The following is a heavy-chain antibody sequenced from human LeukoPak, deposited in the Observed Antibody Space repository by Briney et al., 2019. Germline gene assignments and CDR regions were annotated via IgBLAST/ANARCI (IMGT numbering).Heavy chain of an antibody. V-gene: IGHV5-51*01. CDR1: GYSFSYYW. J-gene: IGHJ4*02. D-gene: IGHD5-18*01. CDR2: IHPGDSGT. Sequence: GESLKISCKGSGYSFSYYWIGWVRQMPGKGLEWMGIIHPGDSGTRYSPSFQGQVTMSVDESITTAYLQWNSLRASDSAIYYCARGGSYRYGSSGYWRQGTLVTVSS. CDR3: ARGGSYRYGSSGY.